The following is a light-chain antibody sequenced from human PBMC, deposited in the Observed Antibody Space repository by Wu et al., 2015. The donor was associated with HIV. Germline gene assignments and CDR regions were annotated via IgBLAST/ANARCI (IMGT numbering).Light chain of an antibody. CDR2: GAS. CDR3: QQSGSSPWT. CDR1: QSVSSSF. J-gene: IGKJ1*01. V-gene: IGKV3-20*01. Sequence: EIVLTQSPGTLSLSPGERATLSCRASQSVSSSFLAWYQQKPGQAPRLLTYGASSRATGIPDRFSGSGSGTDFTLTISRLEPEDFAVYYCQQSGSSPWTFGQGPRWKSN.